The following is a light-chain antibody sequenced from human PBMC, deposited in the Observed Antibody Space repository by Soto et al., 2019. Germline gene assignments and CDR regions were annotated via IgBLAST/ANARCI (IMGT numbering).Light chain of an antibody. J-gene: IGLJ2*01. CDR2: LDSDGSH. Sequence: QPVLTQSPSASASLRALVKLTCTLSSGHSSYAIAWHQQQPEKGPRYLMKLDSDGSHTKGDAIPDRFSGSSSGAERYLTISSLQSEDEADYYCQTWGTGIHVVFGGGTKLTVL. CDR3: QTWGTGIHVV. V-gene: IGLV4-69*01. CDR1: SGHSSYA.